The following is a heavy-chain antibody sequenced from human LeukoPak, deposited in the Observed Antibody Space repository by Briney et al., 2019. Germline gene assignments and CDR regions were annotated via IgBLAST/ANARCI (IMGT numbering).Heavy chain of an antibody. J-gene: IGHJ4*02. CDR3: GRVTGYMIEDYFDY. CDR2: IYSRGNT. D-gene: IGHD3-22*01. CDR1: GVSISSGSNY. V-gene: IGHV4-39*07. Sequence: SETLSLTCSVSGVSISSGSNYWGWIRQPPGKTLEWIGSIYSRGNTYYNPSLKSRVIILIDTAKNHFSLNLSSVTAADTAVYYCGRVTGYMIEDYFDYWGQGTLVTVSS.